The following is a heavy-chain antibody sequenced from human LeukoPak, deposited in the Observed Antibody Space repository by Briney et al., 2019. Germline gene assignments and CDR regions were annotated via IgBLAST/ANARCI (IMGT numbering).Heavy chain of an antibody. J-gene: IGHJ5*02. CDR1: GFTFSRSW. CDR2: INREGSST. Sequence: GGSLRHVCAAAGFTFSRSWMHWVRQAPGKGLVWVSRINREGSSTNYADSVRGRFTISRDNAKNTLYLQMNSLRADDTAVYYCARDKAYGFGAWGQGTLVTVSS. CDR3: ARDKAYGFGA. D-gene: IGHD4-17*01. V-gene: IGHV3-74*01.